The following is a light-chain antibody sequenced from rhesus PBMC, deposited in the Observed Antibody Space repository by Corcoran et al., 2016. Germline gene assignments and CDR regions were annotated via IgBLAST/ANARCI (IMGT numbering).Light chain of an antibody. V-gene: IGKV1-38*01. CDR1: QNTNNY. Sequence: DIRLTQSPSSLSASVGDRVTFTCRASQNTNNYLAWYQQKPGKAPNLRIYDASNLQNGVPSRFRGSGSGTDFTLTISSLQPEDFAVCYCRHRNTFPFTFGPGTKLDV. CDR2: DAS. CDR3: RHRNTFPFT. J-gene: IGKJ3*01.